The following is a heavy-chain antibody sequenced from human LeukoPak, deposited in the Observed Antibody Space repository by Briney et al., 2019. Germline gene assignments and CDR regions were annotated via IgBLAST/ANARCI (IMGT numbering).Heavy chain of an antibody. CDR2: MSPNSGDT. D-gene: IGHD7-27*01. J-gene: IGHJ4*02. V-gene: IGHV1-8*01. CDR1: GYTFTTRD. Sequence: APVKVSCKASGYTFTTRDINWVRQATGQGLEWLGWMSPNSGDTGYAQKFQGRVTMTSDSSISTAYMELSSLRSEDTAIYYCVRTPPNWGFDYWGQGTLVTVSS. CDR3: VRTPPNWGFDY.